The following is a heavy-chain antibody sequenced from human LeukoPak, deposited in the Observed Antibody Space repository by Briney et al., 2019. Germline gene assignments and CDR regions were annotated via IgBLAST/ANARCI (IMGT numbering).Heavy chain of an antibody. V-gene: IGHV1-69*05. J-gene: IGHJ4*02. Sequence: SVTVSCKASGGTFITIGINWGRQPPGQGLEWKGGIVPMSGIANYAQKFEGRVSITTDECSTTAHMVLSSLRSEDTAFYYCPSTSVRGGFNYFHYWGQGTLVPVSS. CDR3: PSTSVRGGFNYFHY. CDR1: GGTFITIG. CDR2: IVPMSGIA. D-gene: IGHD5-24*01.